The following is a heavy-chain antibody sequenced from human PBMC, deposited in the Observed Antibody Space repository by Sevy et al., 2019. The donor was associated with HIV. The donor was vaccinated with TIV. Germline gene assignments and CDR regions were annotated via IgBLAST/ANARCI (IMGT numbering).Heavy chain of an antibody. V-gene: IGHV3-30*18. Sequence: GGSLRLSCAASGFTFSTYGMHWVRQAPGKGLESVAVISYDGIKTYYADSMKGRFTISRDNSKNTLYLQMNSLRPEDTAVYYCAKDGGWYNYAPSDYWGLGTLVTVSS. D-gene: IGHD1-1*01. CDR3: AKDGGWYNYAPSDY. CDR1: GFTFSTYG. CDR2: ISYDGIKT. J-gene: IGHJ4*02.